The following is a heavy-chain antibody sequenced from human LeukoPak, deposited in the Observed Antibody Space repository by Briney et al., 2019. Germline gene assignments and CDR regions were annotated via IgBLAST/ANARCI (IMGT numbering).Heavy chain of an antibody. Sequence: GGSLRLSWAASGFTFSTYAMHWVRQAAGKGLEWVAVISYDGSNKYYADSVKGRFTISRDNSKNTLYLQMNRLRAEDTAVYYCARENSGSYYLFDYWGQGTLVTVSS. D-gene: IGHD1-26*01. V-gene: IGHV3-30*04. CDR3: ARENSGSYYLFDY. CDR1: GFTFSTYA. J-gene: IGHJ4*02. CDR2: ISYDGSNK.